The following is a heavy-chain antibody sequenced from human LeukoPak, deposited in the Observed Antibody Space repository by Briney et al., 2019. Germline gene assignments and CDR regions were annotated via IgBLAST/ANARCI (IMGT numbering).Heavy chain of an antibody. CDR1: GFTFSSYG. CDR2: IRYDGSNK. Sequence: HTGGSLRLSCAASGFTFSSYGMHWVRQAPGKGLEWVAFIRYDGSNKYYADSVKGRFTISRDNSKNTLYLQMNSLRAEDTAVYYCAKGYSSSWYDYYYYMDVWGKGTTVTVSS. CDR3: AKGYSSSWYDYYYYMDV. V-gene: IGHV3-30*02. J-gene: IGHJ6*03. D-gene: IGHD6-13*01.